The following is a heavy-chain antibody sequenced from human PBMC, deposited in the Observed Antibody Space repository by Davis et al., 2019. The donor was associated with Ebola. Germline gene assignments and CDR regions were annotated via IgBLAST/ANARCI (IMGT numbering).Heavy chain of an antibody. CDR3: AREKNRWAAAGTDTILT. Sequence: ASVKVSCKASGYTFTDYYMHWVRQAPGQGLEWMGIINPSGGSTSYAQKFQGRVTMTRDTSTSTAYMELSSLRSEDTAVYYCAREKNRWAAAGTDTILTWGQGTLVTVSS. J-gene: IGHJ5*02. V-gene: IGHV1-46*01. D-gene: IGHD6-13*01. CDR1: GYTFTDYY. CDR2: INPSGGST.